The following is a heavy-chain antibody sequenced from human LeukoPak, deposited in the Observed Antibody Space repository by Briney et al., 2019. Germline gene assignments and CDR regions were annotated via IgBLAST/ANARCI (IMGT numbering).Heavy chain of an antibody. J-gene: IGHJ4*02. V-gene: IGHV3-30*01. CDR1: GFTFSSYA. CDR2: ISYDGSNK. Sequence: GRSLRLSCAASGFTFSSYAMRWVRQAPGKGLEWVAVISYDGSNKYYADSVKGRFTISRDNSKNTLYLQMNSLRAEDTAVYYCAREERSRYTPLLWFGELLFHFDYWGQGTLVTVSS. D-gene: IGHD3-10*01. CDR3: AREERSRYTPLLWFGELLFHFDY.